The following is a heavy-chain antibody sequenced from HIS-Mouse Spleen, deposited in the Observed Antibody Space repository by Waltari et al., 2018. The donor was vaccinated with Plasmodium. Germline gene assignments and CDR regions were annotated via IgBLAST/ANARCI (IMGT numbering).Heavy chain of an antibody. J-gene: IGHJ2*01. D-gene: IGHD6-13*01. V-gene: IGHV3-7*01. Sequence: EVQLVESGGGLVQPGGSLRLSCAASGFTFSSYWMSWVRQAPGKGREGGAKIKKDGREKYYVDSVKGRFTISRDNAKNSLYLQRNSLRAEDTAVYYCASSWYWYFDLWGRGTLVTVSS. CDR3: ASSWYWYFDL. CDR2: IKKDGREK. CDR1: GFTFSSYW.